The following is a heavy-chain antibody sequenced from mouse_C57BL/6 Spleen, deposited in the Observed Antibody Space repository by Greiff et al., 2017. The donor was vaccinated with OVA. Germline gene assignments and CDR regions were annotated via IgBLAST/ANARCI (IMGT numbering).Heavy chain of an antibody. D-gene: IGHD1-1*01. CDR3: AAVVANGGDFDY. V-gene: IGHV1-64*01. CDR2: LHPNRGST. Sequence: QVQLQQPGAELVKPGASVKLSCKASGYTFTSSWLHWVKQRPGQGLEWIGMLHPNRGSTTYNEKLKSKATLTVDKSSSTAYMQLSSLTSEDSAVECGAAVVANGGDFDYWGQGTTLTVSS. CDR1: GYTFTSSW. J-gene: IGHJ2*01.